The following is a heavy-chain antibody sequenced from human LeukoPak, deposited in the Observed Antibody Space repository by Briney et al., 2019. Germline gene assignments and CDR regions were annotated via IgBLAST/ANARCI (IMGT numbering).Heavy chain of an antibody. V-gene: IGHV4-34*01. CDR3: AREPGSRAFDI. Sequence: SETLSLTCAVYGGSFSGYYWSWIRQPPGKGLEWIGEINHSGSTNYNPSLKSRVTISVDTSKNQFSLKLSSVTAADTAVYYCAREPGSRAFDIWGQGTMVTVSS. CDR2: INHSGST. D-gene: IGHD3-10*01. CDR1: GGSFSGYY. J-gene: IGHJ3*02.